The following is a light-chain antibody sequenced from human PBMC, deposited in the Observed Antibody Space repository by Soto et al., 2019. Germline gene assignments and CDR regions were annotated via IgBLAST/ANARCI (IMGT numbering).Light chain of an antibody. CDR3: QQYGGSPQFT. J-gene: IGKJ3*01. CDR1: QTVTSSY. Sequence: EIVLTQSPGTLSLSPGERATLSCRASQTVTSSYLAWYQQKPGQAPRLLIYGASTRATGIPDRFSGRGSGTDVTLTISRLEPEDFAVYYCQQYGGSPQFTFGPGTRVDIK. V-gene: IGKV3-20*01. CDR2: GAS.